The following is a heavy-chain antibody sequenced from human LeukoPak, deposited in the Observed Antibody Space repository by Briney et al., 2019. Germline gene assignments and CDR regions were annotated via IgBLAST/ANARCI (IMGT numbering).Heavy chain of an antibody. Sequence: ASVKVSCKASGGTFSSYAISWVRQAPGQGLEWMGWISAYNGNTNYAQKLQGRVTMTTDTSTSTAYMELSSLRSEDTAVYYCASPSRGTGTTLTPFDYWGQGTLVTVSS. D-gene: IGHD1-7*01. J-gene: IGHJ4*02. CDR1: GGTFSSYA. CDR2: ISAYNGNT. V-gene: IGHV1-18*01. CDR3: ASPSRGTGTTLTPFDY.